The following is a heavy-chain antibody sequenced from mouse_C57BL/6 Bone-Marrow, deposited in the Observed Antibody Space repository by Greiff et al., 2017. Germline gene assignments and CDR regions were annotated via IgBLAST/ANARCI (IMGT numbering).Heavy chain of an antibody. Sequence: VQLQQSGPELVKPGASVKLSCKASGYTFTRYDINWVKQRPGQGLEWIGWIYPRDGSTKYNEKLKGQATLTVDTSSSTAYMELHSLTSEDSAVYFCARLDGYYVAWFADWGQGTLVTVSA. D-gene: IGHD2-3*01. CDR1: GYTFTRYD. V-gene: IGHV1-85*01. J-gene: IGHJ3*01. CDR3: ARLDGYYVAWFAD. CDR2: IYPRDGST.